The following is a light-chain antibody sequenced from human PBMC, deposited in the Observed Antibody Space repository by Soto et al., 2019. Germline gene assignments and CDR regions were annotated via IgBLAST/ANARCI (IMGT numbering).Light chain of an antibody. Sequence: QSVLTQPASVSGSPGQSITISCTGTGSDVGGYNYVSWYQQHPGKAPKLMIYDVSNRPSGVSNRFSGSKSGNTASLTISGLQAEDEADYYCSSYTSSSPCVFGTGTKVTVL. V-gene: IGLV2-14*01. CDR1: GSDVGGYNY. J-gene: IGLJ1*01. CDR2: DVS. CDR3: SSYTSSSPCV.